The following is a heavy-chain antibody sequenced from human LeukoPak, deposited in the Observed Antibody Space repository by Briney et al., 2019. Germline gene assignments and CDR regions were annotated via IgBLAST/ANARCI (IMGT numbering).Heavy chain of an antibody. J-gene: IGHJ5*02. CDR1: GFTFSSYA. D-gene: IGHD3-10*01. CDR2: ISGSGGST. CDR3: AKVLGVYGSGDNWFDP. V-gene: IGHV3-23*01. Sequence: GGSLRLSCAASGFTFSSYAMSWVRQAPGKGLEWVSAISGSGGSTYYADSVKGRFTISRDNSKNTLYLQMNSLRAEDTAVYYSAKVLGVYGSGDNWFDPWGQGTLVTVSS.